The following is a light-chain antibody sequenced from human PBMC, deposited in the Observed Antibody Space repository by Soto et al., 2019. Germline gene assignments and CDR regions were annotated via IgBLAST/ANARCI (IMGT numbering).Light chain of an antibody. CDR3: MQSAHWPHT. J-gene: IGKJ2*01. CDR2: KVS. Sequence: DVVLTQSPLSLPVTLGQPASISCRSSQSLVFSDGNTYLFWFPQRPCQSLRRLIYKVSNRGSGVPDRFSGSGSGTDLTLKIDRVDAEDVVVYYCMQSAHWPHTFGQGTKLEIK. V-gene: IGKV2-30*01. CDR1: QSLVFSDGNTY.